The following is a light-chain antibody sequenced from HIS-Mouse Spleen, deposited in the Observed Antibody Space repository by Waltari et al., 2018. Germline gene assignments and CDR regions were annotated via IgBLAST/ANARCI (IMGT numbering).Light chain of an antibody. CDR1: NIGSKS. J-gene: IGLJ3*02. V-gene: IGLV3-21*02. CDR3: QVWDSSSDHPV. CDR2: DDS. Sequence: SYVLTQPPSVSVAPGQTARITCGGNNIGSKSVHWYQQKPGQAPVLVVYDDSDRPQGIPERVSGSKSGNAATMTIRRVEAGDEADYYCQVWDSSSDHPVFGGGTKLTVL.